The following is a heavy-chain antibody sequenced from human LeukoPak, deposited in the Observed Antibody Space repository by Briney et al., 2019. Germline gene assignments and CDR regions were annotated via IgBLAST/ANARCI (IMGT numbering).Heavy chain of an antibody. CDR1: GFTFSNYV. CDR2: IYHSGST. D-gene: IGHD4-17*01. J-gene: IGHJ4*02. CDR3: ARAGYGDYPFDY. Sequence: KTGGSLRLSCAASGFTFSNYVMSWVRQPPGKGLEWIGEIYHSGSTNYNPSLKSRVTISVDKSKNQFSLKLSSVTAADTAVYYCARAGYGDYPFDYWGQGTLVTVSS. V-gene: IGHV4-4*02.